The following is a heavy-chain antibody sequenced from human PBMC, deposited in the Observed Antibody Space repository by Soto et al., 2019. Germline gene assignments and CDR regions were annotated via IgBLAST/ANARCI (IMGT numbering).Heavy chain of an antibody. CDR3: TRFASTLSWFSDL. Sequence: GGSLRLSCAASGFTFSGSAMHWVRQASGKGLEWVGRIRSKGNNYASEYGASVNGRFTISRDDSKNTAYLQMNSLKTEDTAVYYCTRFASTLSWFSDLWGRGSLITVSS. CDR2: IRSKGNNYAS. J-gene: IGHJ2*01. D-gene: IGHD3-16*02. V-gene: IGHV3-73*01. CDR1: GFTFSGSA.